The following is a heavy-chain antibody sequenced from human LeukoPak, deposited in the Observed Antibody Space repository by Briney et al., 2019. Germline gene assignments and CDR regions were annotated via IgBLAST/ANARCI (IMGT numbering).Heavy chain of an antibody. D-gene: IGHD2-15*01. CDR1: EFSVGSNY. CDR2: IYSGGST. Sequence: GGSLRLSCAASEFSVGSNYMTWVRQAPGKGLEWVSLIYSGGSTYYADSVKGRFTISRDNSKNTLYLQMNSLRAEDTAVYYCARGRCTGGNCYFQYFHDWGQGTLVTVSS. V-gene: IGHV3-66*01. J-gene: IGHJ1*01. CDR3: ARGRCTGGNCYFQYFHD.